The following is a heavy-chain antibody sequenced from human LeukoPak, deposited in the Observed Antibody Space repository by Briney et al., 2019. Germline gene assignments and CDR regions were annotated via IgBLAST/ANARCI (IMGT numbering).Heavy chain of an antibody. CDR2: ISGSGSGGST. D-gene: IGHD5-24*01. CDR3: AKSGYNRFDY. J-gene: IGHJ4*02. Sequence: GGSLRLSCAASGFTFSSSAMSWVRQAPGKGLEWVSSISGSGSGGSTYYADSVKGRFTISRDNSKNTLYLQMNSLRAEDTAVYYCAKSGYNRFDYWGQGTLVTVSS. CDR1: GFTFSSSA. V-gene: IGHV3-23*01.